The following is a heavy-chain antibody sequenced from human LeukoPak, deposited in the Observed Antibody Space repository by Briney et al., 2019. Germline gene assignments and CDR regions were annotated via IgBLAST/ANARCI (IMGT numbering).Heavy chain of an antibody. CDR1: GFTFSSYA. CDR3: AKVSGTYFSASDY. V-gene: IGHV3-23*01. D-gene: IGHD1-26*01. CDR2: ISGSGSST. J-gene: IGHJ4*02. Sequence: GGSLRLSCAASGFTFSSYAKSWVRGAPGEGREGVSAISGSGSSTFYADSVKGRFTISRDISKDSLHLQMNSLRAAATAVYYCAKVSGTYFSASDYWGQGTLVTVSS.